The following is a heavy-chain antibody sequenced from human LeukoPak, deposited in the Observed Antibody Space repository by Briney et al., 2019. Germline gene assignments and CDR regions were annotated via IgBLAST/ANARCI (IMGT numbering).Heavy chain of an antibody. CDR3: ARSGTIRLFDY. CDR2: IYDSGST. Sequence: SETLSLTCAVSGGSISGSNLRRWVRQPPGKGLEWIGEIYDSGSTNYNASLKSRFTISGDKSKNQFSLKLSSVTAADAAVYYCARSGTIRLFDYWGQGTLVTVSS. D-gene: IGHD2-2*01. CDR1: GGSISGSNL. V-gene: IGHV4-4*02. J-gene: IGHJ4*02.